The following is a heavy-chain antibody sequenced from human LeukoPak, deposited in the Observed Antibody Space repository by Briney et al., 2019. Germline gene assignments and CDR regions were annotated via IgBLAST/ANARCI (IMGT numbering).Heavy chain of an antibody. CDR1: GGTFSSYA. Sequence: ASVKVSCKASGGTFSSYAISWVRQAPGQGLEWMGGIIPIFGTANYAQKFQGRVTITADESTSTAYMELRSLRSDDTAVYYCARVGSSWPGYYYYYGMDVWGQGTTVTVSS. CDR3: ARVGSSWPGYYYYYGMDV. CDR2: IIPIFGTA. V-gene: IGHV1-69*13. J-gene: IGHJ6*02. D-gene: IGHD6-13*01.